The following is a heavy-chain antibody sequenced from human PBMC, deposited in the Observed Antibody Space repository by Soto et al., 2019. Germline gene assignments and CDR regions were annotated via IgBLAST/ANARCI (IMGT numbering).Heavy chain of an antibody. CDR2: ISSSSSYI. V-gene: IGHV3-21*01. D-gene: IGHD3-16*02. J-gene: IGHJ5*02. CDR3: ARVLDYDYVWGSYPLNWFDP. Sequence: EVQLVESGGGLMQPGGSRRLSGAASGFTFSSYIMNWVREAPGKGLEWVTSISSSSSYIYYADSVKGRFTISRDNAKNSLYLQMNSPRAEDTAVYYCARVLDYDYVWGSYPLNWFDPWGQGTLVTVSS. CDR1: GFTFSSYI.